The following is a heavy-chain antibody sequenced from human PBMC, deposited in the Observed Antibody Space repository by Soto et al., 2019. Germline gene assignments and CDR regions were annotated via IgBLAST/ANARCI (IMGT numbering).Heavy chain of an antibody. Sequence: SETLSLTCTVSGGSISSYYWSWIRQPPGKGLEWIGYIYYSGSTNYNPSLKGRVTISVDTSKNQFSLKLSSVTAADTAVYYCARVSKFYYDSSGYPPYFDYWGQGTLVTVSS. CDR2: IYYSGST. CDR3: ARVSKFYYDSSGYPPYFDY. CDR1: GGSISSYY. J-gene: IGHJ4*02. D-gene: IGHD3-22*01. V-gene: IGHV4-59*01.